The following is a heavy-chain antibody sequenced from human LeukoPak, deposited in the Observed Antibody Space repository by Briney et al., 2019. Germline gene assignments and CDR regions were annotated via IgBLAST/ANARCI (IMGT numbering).Heavy chain of an antibody. Sequence: ASVKVSCKASGYTFTAYYMNWVRQAPGQGLEWMGWINPDSGGTNYAQNFQGRVTMTRDTSISTAYMELSSLRSDDTAVHFCARDGDRSSRFLHNWFDPWGQGTLVTVSS. D-gene: IGHD6-13*01. CDR1: GYTFTAYY. J-gene: IGHJ5*02. CDR2: INPDSGGT. CDR3: ARDGDRSSRFLHNWFDP. V-gene: IGHV1-2*02.